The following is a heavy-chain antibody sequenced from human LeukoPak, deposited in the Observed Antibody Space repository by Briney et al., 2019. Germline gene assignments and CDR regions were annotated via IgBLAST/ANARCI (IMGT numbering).Heavy chain of an antibody. Sequence: PGGSLRLSCAASGFTFSSYSMNWVRQAPGKGLEWVSSISSSSSYIYYADSVKGRFTISRDNAKNSLYLQMNSLRAEDTAVYYCASADGSWHYFDYWGQGTLVTVSS. V-gene: IGHV3-21*01. CDR3: ASADGSWHYFDY. CDR1: GFTFSSYS. J-gene: IGHJ4*02. CDR2: ISSSSSYI. D-gene: IGHD6-13*01.